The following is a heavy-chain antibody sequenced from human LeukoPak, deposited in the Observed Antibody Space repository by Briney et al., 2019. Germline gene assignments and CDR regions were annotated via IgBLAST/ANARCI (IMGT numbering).Heavy chain of an antibody. CDR3: RTDRYGDYGDYIDY. CDR2: INPNSGGT. V-gene: IGHV1-2*02. D-gene: IGHD4-17*01. CDR1: GYTFTGYY. J-gene: IGHJ4*02. Sequence: ASVKVSCKAPGYTFTGYYMHWVRQAPGQGLEWMGWINPNSGGTNYAQKFQGRVTMTRDTSISTAYMELSRLRSGDTAVYYCRTDRYGDYGDYIDYWGQGTLVTVSS.